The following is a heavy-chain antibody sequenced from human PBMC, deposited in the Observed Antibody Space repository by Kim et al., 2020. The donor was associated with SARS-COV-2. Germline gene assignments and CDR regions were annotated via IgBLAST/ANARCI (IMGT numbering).Heavy chain of an antibody. Sequence: PSLKSRLTISVDTSKNQFSLKLSSVTAADTAVYYCARYNVPSRSYSFDFWGQGSLVTVSS. V-gene: IGHV4-34*01. J-gene: IGHJ4*02. D-gene: IGHD1-20*01. CDR3: ARYNVPSRSYSFDF.